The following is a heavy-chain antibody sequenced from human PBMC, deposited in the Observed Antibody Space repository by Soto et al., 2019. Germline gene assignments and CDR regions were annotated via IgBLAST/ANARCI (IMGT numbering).Heavy chain of an antibody. J-gene: IGHJ3*01. CDR2: ISSGGTT. Sequence: QLQLQESGPGLVKPSETLSLTCAVSGGSIGSSGSYRGWIRQSPGKGLEWIGSISSGGTTYYNPSLQSRVTISIDTSKNQFSLKLTSVTATDTALYYCATHLGGAPRTRGPFKLWGQGTVVTVSS. V-gene: IGHV4-39*01. CDR3: ATHLGGAPRTRGPFKL. D-gene: IGHD3-16*01. CDR1: GGSIGSSGSY.